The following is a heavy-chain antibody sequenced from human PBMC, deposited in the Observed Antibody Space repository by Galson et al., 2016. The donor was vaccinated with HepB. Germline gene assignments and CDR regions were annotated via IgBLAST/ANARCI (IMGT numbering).Heavy chain of an antibody. CDR3: AKGPSGRPYSGSYPFDS. Sequence: SLRLSCAASGFTFSSYAMSWVRQAPGKGLDWVSAISGSGGDTYYTDSVKGRFTISRDNSKNTLYLQMSSLRVGDTAIYYCAKGPSGRPYSGSYPFDSWGQGTLVTVSS. D-gene: IGHD1-26*01. CDR2: ISGSGGDT. J-gene: IGHJ4*02. CDR1: GFTFSSYA. V-gene: IGHV3-23*01.